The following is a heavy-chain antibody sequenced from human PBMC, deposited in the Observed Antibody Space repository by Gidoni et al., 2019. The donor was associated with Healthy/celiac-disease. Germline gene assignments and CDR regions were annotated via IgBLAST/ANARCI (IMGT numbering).Heavy chain of an antibody. D-gene: IGHD6-13*01. J-gene: IGHJ4*02. Sequence: QLQLQESGPGLVKPSEALSLPCTVSGVSISSRSYYWGWRRQPPGTGLEWIGSIYYGGSTYYNPSLKSGDTISVDTLKIQFSLKLSSVTAADTAVYYCCNIKQHVDYWGQGTLVTVSS. CDR1: GVSISSRSYY. CDR2: IYYGGST. CDR3: CNIKQHVDY. V-gene: IGHV4-39*01.